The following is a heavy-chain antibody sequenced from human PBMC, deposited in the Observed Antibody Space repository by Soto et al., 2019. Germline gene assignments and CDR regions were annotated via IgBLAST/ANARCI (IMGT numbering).Heavy chain of an antibody. CDR3: AREDRYSGYDYFGY. CDR2: ISSSSNTV. D-gene: IGHD5-12*01. CDR1: GFPFSTYP. V-gene: IGHV3-48*02. J-gene: IGHJ4*02. Sequence: GGSLRLSCAASGFPFSTYPMNWVRQAPGRGLEWVSYISSSSNTVYYADSVKGRFTISRDNAKSSLYLQMNSLRDEDTAVCYCAREDRYSGYDYFGYWGQGALVTVSS.